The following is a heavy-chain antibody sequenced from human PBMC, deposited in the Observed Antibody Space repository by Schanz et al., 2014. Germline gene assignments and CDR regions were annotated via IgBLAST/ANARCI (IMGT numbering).Heavy chain of an antibody. CDR3: ARANYRRKINFDY. CDR2: IWYDENNK. CDR1: GFTFSSYG. V-gene: IGHV3-33*01. D-gene: IGHD3-10*01. J-gene: IGHJ4*02. Sequence: QVQLVESGGGVVQFGRSLRLSCVASGFTFSSYGMHWVRQAPGKGLEWVAVIWYDENNKYYADSVKGRFTMSRDNSKNTLYLQMTSLRAEDTAVYYCARANYRRKINFDYWGQGTLVTVSS.